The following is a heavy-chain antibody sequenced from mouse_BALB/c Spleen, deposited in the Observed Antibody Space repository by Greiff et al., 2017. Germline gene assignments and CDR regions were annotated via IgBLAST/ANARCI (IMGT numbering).Heavy chain of an antibody. D-gene: IGHD1-1*01. CDR2: INSNGGST. Sequence: EVKLMESGGGLVQPGGSLKLSCAASGFTFSSYGMSWVRQTPDKRLELVATINSNGGSTYYPDSVKGRFTISRDNAKNTLYLQMSSLKSEDTAMYYCARRGGYYGSSYGAFDYWGQGTTLTVSS. CDR3: ARRGGYYGSSYGAFDY. CDR1: GFTFSSYG. J-gene: IGHJ2*01. V-gene: IGHV5-6-3*01.